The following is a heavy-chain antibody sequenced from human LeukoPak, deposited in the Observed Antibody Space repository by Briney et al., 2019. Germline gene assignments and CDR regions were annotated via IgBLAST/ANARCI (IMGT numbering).Heavy chain of an antibody. J-gene: IGHJ4*02. CDR2: INQDGSEK. Sequence: PGGSLRLSCAASGFTYSTYWMSWVCQAPGKGLEWVANINQDGSEKYYVDSVRGRFTISRDNAKNSLYLQMNSLRGEDTAVYYCARNAPFDYWGQGTLVTVSS. CDR1: GFTYSTYW. V-gene: IGHV3-7*01. CDR3: ARNAPFDY.